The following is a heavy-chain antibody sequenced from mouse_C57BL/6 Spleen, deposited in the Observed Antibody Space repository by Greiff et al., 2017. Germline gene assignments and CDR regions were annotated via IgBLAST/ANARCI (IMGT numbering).Heavy chain of an antibody. CDR1: GFSLTSYG. Sequence: QVQLKESGPGLVAPSQSLSITCTVSGFSLTSYGVHWVRQPPGKGLEWLVVIWRDGSATYNSALNSRLSTSKDNSKSQVILKMNSLHTDDTAMYYCARHDGCDRDWFAYWGQGTLVTVSA. J-gene: IGHJ3*01. V-gene: IGHV2-6-1*01. D-gene: IGHD2-2*01. CDR2: IWRDGSA. CDR3: ARHDGCDRDWFAY.